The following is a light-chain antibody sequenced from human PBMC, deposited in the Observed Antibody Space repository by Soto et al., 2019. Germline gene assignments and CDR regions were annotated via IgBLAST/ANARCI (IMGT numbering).Light chain of an antibody. CDR3: QQYYSIPIT. CDR2: WAS. V-gene: IGKV4-1*01. Sequence: DIVMTQSPDSLAVSLGERATINCKSSQSVLYSSNNKNHLVWYQQKPGQPPKMLIYWASTREFGVPDRFSGSGSGTDFTLTISSLQAEDVAVYYCQQYYSIPITFGQGTRLEI. CDR1: QSVLYSSNNKNH. J-gene: IGKJ5*01.